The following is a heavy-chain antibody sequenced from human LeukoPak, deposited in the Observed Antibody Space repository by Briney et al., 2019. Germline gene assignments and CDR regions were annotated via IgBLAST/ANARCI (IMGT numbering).Heavy chain of an antibody. CDR2: IRFDGTTK. V-gene: IGHV3-30*02. J-gene: IGHJ4*02. Sequence: PGGSLRLSCAASGFTFSSYGMHWVRQAPGKGLEWVAYIRFDGTTKYYTDSVKGRFTISRDTSHNTLYLEMNSLRPNDTAVYYCAKGQWLAHFDYWGQGTLVTVSS. CDR1: GFTFSSYG. CDR3: AKGQWLAHFDY. D-gene: IGHD6-19*01.